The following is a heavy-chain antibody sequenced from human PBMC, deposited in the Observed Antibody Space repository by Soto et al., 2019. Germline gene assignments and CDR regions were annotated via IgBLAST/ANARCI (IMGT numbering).Heavy chain of an antibody. V-gene: IGHV4-38-2*02. CDR2: IYHGGTT. D-gene: IGHD6-19*01. Sequence: SETLSLTCTVSGYSISSGSYCAWIRQPPGKGPEWIASIYHGGTTFYNPSLKSRITISVDTSNNQFSLKLTSVTAADTAVYYCARVHVMVVAGSTFDYWGHGTLVTSPQ. CDR3: ARVHVMVVAGSTFDY. J-gene: IGHJ4*01. CDR1: GYSISSGSY.